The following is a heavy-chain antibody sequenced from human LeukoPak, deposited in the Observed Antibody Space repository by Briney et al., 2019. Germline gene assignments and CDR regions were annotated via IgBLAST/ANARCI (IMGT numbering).Heavy chain of an antibody. Sequence: ASVKVSCKVSGYTLTELSVHWVRQAPGKGLEWMGGFDPEDGETIYAQKFQGRVTMTEDTSTDTAYMELSSLRSEDTAVYYCATDLYSSGLYYFDYWGQGTLVTVSS. CDR3: ATDLYSSGLYYFDY. CDR1: GYTLTELS. CDR2: FDPEDGET. D-gene: IGHD6-19*01. J-gene: IGHJ4*02. V-gene: IGHV1-24*01.